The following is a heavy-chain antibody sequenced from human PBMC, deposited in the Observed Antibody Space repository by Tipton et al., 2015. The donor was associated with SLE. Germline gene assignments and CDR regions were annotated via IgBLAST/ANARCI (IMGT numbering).Heavy chain of an antibody. CDR1: GDSISGYY. CDR3: ASLGMDYYFDL. V-gene: IGHV4-59*08. Sequence: TLSLTCTVSGDSISGYYWSWIRQSPGKGLEWIGYIHHSGFTNYNPSLKSRVTISLDMSKNQFSLRLSSATAADTALYYCASLGMDYYFDLWGRGTLVTVSS. J-gene: IGHJ2*01. D-gene: IGHD7-27*01. CDR2: IHHSGFT.